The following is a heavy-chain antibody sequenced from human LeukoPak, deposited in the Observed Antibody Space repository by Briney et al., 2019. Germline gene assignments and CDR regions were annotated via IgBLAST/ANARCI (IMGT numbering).Heavy chain of an antibody. CDR1: GFTFDDYG. Sequence: GGSLRLSCAASGFTFDDYGMSWVRHAPGKGLEWVSAMNWDGGSTGYADSVKGRFTISRDNADNSLYLQMNSLRAEDTALYYCARAPWSPADYYFDLWGQGTLVTVSS. V-gene: IGHV3-20*04. J-gene: IGHJ4*02. D-gene: IGHD2-2*01. CDR3: ARAPWSPADYYFDL. CDR2: MNWDGGST.